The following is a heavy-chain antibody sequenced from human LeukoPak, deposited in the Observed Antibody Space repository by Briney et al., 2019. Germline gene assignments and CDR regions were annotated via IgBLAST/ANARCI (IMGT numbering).Heavy chain of an antibody. J-gene: IGHJ4*02. Sequence: SVTVSCTASVFTFTSSSMQWVRQARGQRREWIGWIAVGSGNTNYAQKFQGRVTITRDMSTSTAYMELSSLRSEDTALYYCAAVFGSGYYYYFDYWGQGTLVTVSS. D-gene: IGHD3-22*01. CDR2: IAVGSGNT. V-gene: IGHV1-58*02. CDR3: AAVFGSGYYYYFDY. CDR1: VFTFTSSS.